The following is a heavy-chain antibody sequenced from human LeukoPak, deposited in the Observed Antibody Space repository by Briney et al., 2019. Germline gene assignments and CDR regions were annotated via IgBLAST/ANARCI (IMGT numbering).Heavy chain of an antibody. J-gene: IGHJ4*02. V-gene: IGHV3-48*03. CDR2: ISSSGSTI. CDR3: ARMDVGRDGYNSDY. Sequence: PGGSLRLSCAASGFTFSSYEMNWARQAPGKGLEWVSYISSSGSTIYYADSVKGRFTISRDNAKNSPYLQMNSLRAEDTAVYYCARMDVGRDGYNSDYWGQGTLVTVSS. CDR1: GFTFSSYE. D-gene: IGHD5-24*01.